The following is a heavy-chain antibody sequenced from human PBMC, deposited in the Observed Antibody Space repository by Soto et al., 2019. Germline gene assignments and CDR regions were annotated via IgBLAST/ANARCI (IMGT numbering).Heavy chain of an antibody. CDR3: ERQGHHLVVVISRLFDY. CDR1: GGSISRSGYY. V-gene: IGHV4-39*01. D-gene: IGHD3-22*01. J-gene: IGHJ4*02. CDR2: ISYSGSA. Sequence: QVQLQESGPGLVKPSETLSLTCTVSGGSISRSGYYWGWIRQPPGKGLEWIGSISYSGSAYYNPSPHSRVTISADTSKNQYSLKMTSLTAADTSVYDCERQGHHLVVVISRLFDYWGQGTLFTVSS.